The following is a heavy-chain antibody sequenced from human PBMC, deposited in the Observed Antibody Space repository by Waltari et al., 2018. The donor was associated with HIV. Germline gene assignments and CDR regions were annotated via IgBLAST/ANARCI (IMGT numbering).Heavy chain of an antibody. CDR2: ISGSGGST. J-gene: IGHJ4*02. D-gene: IGHD5-18*01. CDR3: AKIPRITAMFYYFDY. CDR1: GFTFSDYA. Sequence: VQLVQSGGGLVQPGGSLRLSCAASGFTFSDYAMSWVRQAPGKGLEWVSTISGSGGSTYYADSVKGRLTISRDNSKNTLYLQMNSLRAEDTALYYCAKIPRITAMFYYFDYWGQGTLVTVSS. V-gene: IGHV3-23*04.